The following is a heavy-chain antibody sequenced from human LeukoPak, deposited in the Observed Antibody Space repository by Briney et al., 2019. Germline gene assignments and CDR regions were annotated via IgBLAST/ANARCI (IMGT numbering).Heavy chain of an antibody. Sequence: ASVKVSCKPSGYSFNNYDITWVRQAPGQGLEWVGRITPYSGNTHYAQNLRGRVTVTTDTSTTTAYLELENLRSDDTAVYYCARGGPYEGVGYWGQGTLVIVSS. V-gene: IGHV1-18*01. CDR1: GYSFNNYD. J-gene: IGHJ4*02. CDR2: ITPYSGNT. D-gene: IGHD5-12*01. CDR3: ARGGPYEGVGY.